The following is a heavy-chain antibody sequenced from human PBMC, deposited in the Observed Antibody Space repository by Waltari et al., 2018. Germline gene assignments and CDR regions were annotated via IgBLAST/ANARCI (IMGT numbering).Heavy chain of an antibody. V-gene: IGHV1-8*01. CDR3: AREGIAAAGSDY. CDR1: GYTFTSYD. Sequence: QVQLVQSGAEVKKPGASVKVSCKASGYTFTSYDINWVRQATGQGLEWMGWSNPNSGNTGDAQKFQGGVTMTRNTSISTAYMELSSLRSEDTAVYYCAREGIAAAGSDYWGQGTLVTVSS. CDR2: SNPNSGNT. D-gene: IGHD6-13*01. J-gene: IGHJ4*02.